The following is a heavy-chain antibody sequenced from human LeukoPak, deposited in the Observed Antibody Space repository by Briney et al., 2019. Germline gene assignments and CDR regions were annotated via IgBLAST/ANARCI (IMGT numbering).Heavy chain of an antibody. J-gene: IGHJ1*01. D-gene: IGHD6-13*01. Sequence: GASVKVSCKASGYTFISYGISWVRQAPGQGLEWMGWISAYNGSTNYAQKVQGRVTMTTDTSTSTAYMELRSLRSDDTAVYYCARDPRVYSSSWYGYFQHWGQGTLVTVSS. V-gene: IGHV1-18*01. CDR2: ISAYNGST. CDR3: ARDPRVYSSSWYGYFQH. CDR1: GYTFISYG.